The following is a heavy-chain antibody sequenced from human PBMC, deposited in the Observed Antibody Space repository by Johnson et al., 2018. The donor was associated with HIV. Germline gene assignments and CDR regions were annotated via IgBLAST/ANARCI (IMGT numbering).Heavy chain of an antibody. Sequence: QEKLVESGGGVVQPGRSLRLSCAASGFTFSSYAMHWVRQAPGKGLEWVAVISYDGSNKYYADSVKGRFTISRDNSKNTLYLQMNSLRAEDTAVYYCASELGMRLDAFDIWGQGTMVTVSS. CDR1: GFTFSSYA. D-gene: IGHD7-27*01. CDR2: ISYDGSNK. J-gene: IGHJ3*02. V-gene: IGHV3-30-3*01. CDR3: ASELGMRLDAFDI.